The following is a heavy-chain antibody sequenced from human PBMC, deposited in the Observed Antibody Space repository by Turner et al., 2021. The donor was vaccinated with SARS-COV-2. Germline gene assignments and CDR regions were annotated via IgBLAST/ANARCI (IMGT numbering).Heavy chain of an antibody. CDR1: GGPFSSNA. V-gene: IGHV1-69*10. D-gene: IGHD2-2*02. CDR2: IIPILGRT. Sequence: QVQLVQSGAEVKKPGSSVKVSCKASGGPFSSNAINRVRQAPGQGLEWMGGIIPILGRTNYAQKFQGRVTITAEKSTSTAYMELSSLRSEDTAVYYCAREIPIQRGAFDIWGQGTMVTVSS. CDR3: AREIPIQRGAFDI. J-gene: IGHJ3*02.